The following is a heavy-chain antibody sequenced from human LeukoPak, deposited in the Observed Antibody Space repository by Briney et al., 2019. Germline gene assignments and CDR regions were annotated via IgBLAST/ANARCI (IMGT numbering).Heavy chain of an antibody. Sequence: GESLKISCKGSGYSFTSYWITWVRQMPGKGLEWMGRIDPSDSDANYSPSFQGHVRFSADKSTNTAYLQWSNLKASDTAVYYCARLVYSGYYFDYWGQGTLVTVSS. CDR2: IDPSDSDA. D-gene: IGHD4-23*01. CDR3: ARLVYSGYYFDY. V-gene: IGHV5-10-1*01. J-gene: IGHJ4*02. CDR1: GYSFTSYW.